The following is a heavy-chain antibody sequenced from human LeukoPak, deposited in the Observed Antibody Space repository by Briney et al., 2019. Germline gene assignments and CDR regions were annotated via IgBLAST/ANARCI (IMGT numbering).Heavy chain of an antibody. CDR3: TTESGLRFRVFRNY. V-gene: IGHV3-7*01. D-gene: IGHD3-16*01. CDR1: GFTFSNYW. Sequence: GGSLRLSCAASGFTFSNYWMSWVRQAPGKGLEWVANIKQDGSDIYYVDSVKGRFTISRDNAKNSLYLQMNSLRAEDTAVYYCTTESGLRFRVFRNYWGQGTLVTVSS. CDR2: IKQDGSDI. J-gene: IGHJ4*02.